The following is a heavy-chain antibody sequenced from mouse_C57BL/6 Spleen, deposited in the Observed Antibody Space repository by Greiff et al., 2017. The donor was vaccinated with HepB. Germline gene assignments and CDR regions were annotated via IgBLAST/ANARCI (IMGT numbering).Heavy chain of an antibody. CDR1: GYSFTGYY. V-gene: IGHV1-42*01. CDR3: ARSITTVVAGN. Sequence: EVMLVESGPELVKPGASVKISCKASGYSFTGYYMNWVKQSPEKSLEWIGEINPSTGGTTYNQKFKAKATLTVDKSSSTAYMQLKSLTSEDSAVYYCARSITTVVAGNWGQGTTLTVSS. J-gene: IGHJ2*01. CDR2: INPSTGGT. D-gene: IGHD1-1*01.